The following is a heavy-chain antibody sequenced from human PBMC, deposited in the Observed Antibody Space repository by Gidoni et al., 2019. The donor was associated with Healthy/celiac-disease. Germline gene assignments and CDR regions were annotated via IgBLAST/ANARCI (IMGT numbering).Heavy chain of an antibody. Sequence: EVQLVASGGGWVQLGRSLRLSCATSGFTFEDYAMPWVRQAPGKGLGWVSGIMWNSGVIGYAYSLTGRFTISRYNAKNSLYLQMNSLRAEDTALYYCAKDTTAYNDYGCNLDYWGQGTLVTVSS. V-gene: IGHV3-9*01. CDR3: AKDTTAYNDYGCNLDY. CDR1: GFTFEDYA. J-gene: IGHJ4*02. CDR2: IMWNSGVI. D-gene: IGHD4-17*01.